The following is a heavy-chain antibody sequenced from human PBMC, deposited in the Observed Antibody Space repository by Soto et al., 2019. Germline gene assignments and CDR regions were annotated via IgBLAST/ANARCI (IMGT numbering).Heavy chain of an antibody. D-gene: IGHD3-3*01. CDR2: INHSGST. CDR3: AKGLPPGGVMGY. Sequence: PSETLSLTCAVYGGSFSGYYWSWIRQPPGKGLEWIGEINHSGSTNYNPSLKSRVTISVDTSKNQFSLKLSSVTAADTAVYYCAKGLPPGGVMGYWGQGTLVTVS. CDR1: GGSFSGYY. J-gene: IGHJ4*02. V-gene: IGHV4-34*01.